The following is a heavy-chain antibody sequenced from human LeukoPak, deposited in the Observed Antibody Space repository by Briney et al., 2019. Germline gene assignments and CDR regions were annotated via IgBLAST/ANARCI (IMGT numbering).Heavy chain of an antibody. CDR3: ARVTRYGGYVGPDIY. CDR2: IYYSGST. J-gene: IGHJ4*02. Sequence: PSETLSLTCTVSGGSISSSSYYWGWIRQPPGKGLEWIGSIYYSGSTNYNPSLKSRVTISVDKSKNQFSLKLSSVTAADTAVYYCARVTRYGGYVGPDIYWGQGTLVTVSS. D-gene: IGHD5-12*01. V-gene: IGHV4-39*07. CDR1: GGSISSSSYY.